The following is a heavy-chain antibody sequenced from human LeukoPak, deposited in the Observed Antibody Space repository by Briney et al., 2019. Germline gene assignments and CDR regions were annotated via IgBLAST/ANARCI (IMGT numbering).Heavy chain of an antibody. J-gene: IGHJ4*02. Sequence: SVKVSCKASGGTFSSYAISWVRQAPGQGLEWMGGIIPIFGTANYAQKFQGRVTITTDESTSTAYMELSSLRSEDTAVYYCASLTPFYDFWSGYPDYWGQGTLVTVSS. CDR3: ASLTPFYDFWSGYPDY. CDR2: IIPIFGTA. V-gene: IGHV1-69*05. CDR1: GGTFSSYA. D-gene: IGHD3-3*01.